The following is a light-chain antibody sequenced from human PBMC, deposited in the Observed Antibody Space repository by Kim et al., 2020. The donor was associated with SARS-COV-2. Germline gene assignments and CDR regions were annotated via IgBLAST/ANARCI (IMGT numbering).Light chain of an antibody. CDR2: GAS. J-gene: IGKJ4*01. V-gene: IGKV3-20*01. CDR3: QQYGSSPLT. CDR1: HSVSISY. Sequence: SPGGTASLSCRASHSVSISYLAWYQQKPGQAPRLLIYGASSRATGIPDRFSGSGSRTDFTLTISRLEPEDVAVYYCQQYGSSPLTFGGGTKVDIK.